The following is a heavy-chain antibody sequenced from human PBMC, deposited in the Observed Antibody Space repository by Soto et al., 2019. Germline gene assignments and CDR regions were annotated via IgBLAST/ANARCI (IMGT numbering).Heavy chain of an antibody. J-gene: IGHJ4*01. Sequence: SGPTLVNPTQTLTLTCTFSGFSLSTSGMCVSWIRQPPGKALEWLALIDWDDDKYYSTSLKTKLTISKDTYKNQVVLTMTNMAPVDTATYYCARTHYYDSSGYYRTFVYWRPGTLVTVSS. CDR3: ARTHYYDSSGYYRTFVY. CDR2: IDWDDDK. V-gene: IGHV2-70*01. CDR1: GFSLSTSGMC. D-gene: IGHD3-22*01.